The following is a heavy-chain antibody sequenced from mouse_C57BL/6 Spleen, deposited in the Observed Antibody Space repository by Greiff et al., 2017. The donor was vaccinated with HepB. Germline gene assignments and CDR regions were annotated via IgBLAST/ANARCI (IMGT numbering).Heavy chain of an antibody. CDR1: GFTFTDYY. V-gene: IGHV7-3*01. J-gene: IGHJ4*01. CDR3: ASLNYYGSRYYAMDY. CDR2: IRNKANGYTT. Sequence: DVKLVESGGGLVQPGGSLSLSCAASGFTFTDYYMSWVRQPPGKALEWLGFIRNKANGYTTEYSASVKGRFTISRDNSQSILYLQMNALRAEDSATYYCASLNYYGSRYYAMDYWGQGTSVTVSS. D-gene: IGHD1-1*01.